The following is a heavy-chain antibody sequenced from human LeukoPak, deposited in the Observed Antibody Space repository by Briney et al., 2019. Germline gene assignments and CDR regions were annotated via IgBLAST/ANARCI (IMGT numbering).Heavy chain of an antibody. D-gene: IGHD5-18*01. CDR1: GCSFSSGGYY. J-gene: IGHJ4*02. Sequence: SENLSLTCTVSGCSFSSGGYYWSWIRQHPGKGLEWIGYIYYSGSTYYNPSLKSRVTISVDTSKNQFSLKLSSVTAADTAVYYCARSGIQLWLPENWGQGTLVTVSS. CDR3: ARSGIQLWLPEN. CDR2: IYYSGST. V-gene: IGHV4-31*03.